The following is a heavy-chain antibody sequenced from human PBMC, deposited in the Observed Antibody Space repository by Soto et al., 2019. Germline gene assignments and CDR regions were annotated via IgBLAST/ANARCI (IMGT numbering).Heavy chain of an antibody. CDR1: GGNSSSYG. D-gene: IGHD6-25*01. Sequence: VTLSVTCTVSGGNSSSYGGSWIRQPPGKGLEWIGYVYYSGSTNYNPSLKSRVTISVDTSKNQFSLKLSSVTTADTAVSFCARDVRGQRQFDYWGQGTLVTVSS. CDR3: ARDVRGQRQFDY. J-gene: IGHJ4*02. CDR2: VYYSGST. V-gene: IGHV4-59*01.